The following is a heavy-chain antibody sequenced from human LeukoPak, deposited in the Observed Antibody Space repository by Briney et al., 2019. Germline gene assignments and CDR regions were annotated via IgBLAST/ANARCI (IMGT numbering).Heavy chain of an antibody. CDR1: GGSISSNSYY. CDR3: ARTQYSTSPEGYYYYYMDV. Sequence: SGTLSLTCTVSGGSISSNSYYWGWIPQPPGKELELIRRIYYSGSTSYNPSLRSRVTISVDTSKDQFSLKLSSVAAADTAVYYCARTQYSTSPEGYYYYYMDVWGKGTTLTVSS. J-gene: IGHJ6*03. D-gene: IGHD6-6*01. CDR2: IYYSGST. V-gene: IGHV4-39*01.